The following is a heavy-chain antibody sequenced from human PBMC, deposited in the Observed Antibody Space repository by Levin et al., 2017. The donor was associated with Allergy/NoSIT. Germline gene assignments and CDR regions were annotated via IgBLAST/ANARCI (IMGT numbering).Heavy chain of an antibody. CDR3: ARNRIIESGGNDYYYGMDV. Sequence: PSETLSLTCSVSGGSVSSGTYYWSWIRRPPGKGLEWIGYINYRGVTKYNPSLKSRVTISVDTSKNEFSLKVTSVNGADTAVYYCARNRIIESGGNDYYYGMDVWGQGTTVTVSS. V-gene: IGHV4-61*01. J-gene: IGHJ6*02. CDR2: INYRGVT. CDR1: GGSVSSGTYY. D-gene: IGHD5/OR15-5a*01.